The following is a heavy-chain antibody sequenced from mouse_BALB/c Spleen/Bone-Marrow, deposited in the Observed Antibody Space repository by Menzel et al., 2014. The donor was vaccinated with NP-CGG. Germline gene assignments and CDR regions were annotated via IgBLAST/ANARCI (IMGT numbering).Heavy chain of an antibody. CDR2: IDPANGDT. CDR3: ARYLIFYDYDEAMDY. Sequence: VQLKQSGAELVKPGASVKLSCIASGFNIKDTYMHWVKQRPEQGLEWIGRIDPANGDTKYDPKLQGKATITADTSSNTAYLQLSSLTSEDTAVYYCARYLIFYDYDEAMDYWGQGTSVTVSS. D-gene: IGHD2-4*01. V-gene: IGHV14-3*02. J-gene: IGHJ4*01. CDR1: GFNIKDTY.